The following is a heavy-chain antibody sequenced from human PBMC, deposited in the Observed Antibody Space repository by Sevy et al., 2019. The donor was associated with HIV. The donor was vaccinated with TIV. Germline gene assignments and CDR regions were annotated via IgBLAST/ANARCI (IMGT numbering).Heavy chain of an antibody. CDR3: ARGVVLDR. J-gene: IGHJ5*02. Sequence: GGSLRLSCEASGFTFSPYWMTWVRQAPGKGLEWVANIRPDGSDKYYVDSVKGRFTISRDNAKNSLYLQMNSLRADDTAMYYWARGVVLDRWGQGALVTVSS. CDR1: GFTFSPYW. D-gene: IGHD2-21*01. V-gene: IGHV3-7*01. CDR2: IRPDGSDK.